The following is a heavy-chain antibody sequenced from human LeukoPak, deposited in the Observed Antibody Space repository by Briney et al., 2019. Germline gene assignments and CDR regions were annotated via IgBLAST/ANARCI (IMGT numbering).Heavy chain of an antibody. V-gene: IGHV3-74*01. CDR1: NFKFSDYR. D-gene: IGHD3-10*01. Sequence: GGSLRLSCGASNFKFSDYRMNWVRQAPGKGLVWVSRINSDGSSTSYADSVKGRFTISRDNAKNTLYLQMNSLRAEDTAVYYCAREEDYYGSDSFDPWGQGTLVTVSS. CDR2: INSDGSST. J-gene: IGHJ5*02. CDR3: AREEDYYGSDSFDP.